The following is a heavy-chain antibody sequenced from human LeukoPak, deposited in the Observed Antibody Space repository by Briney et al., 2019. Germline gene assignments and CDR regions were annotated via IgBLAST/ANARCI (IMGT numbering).Heavy chain of an antibody. D-gene: IGHD5-18*01. CDR3: ARSQYSYVRWFDP. CDR2: IRYDGSNK. J-gene: IGHJ5*02. V-gene: IGHV3-30*02. Sequence: GGSLRLSCAASGFTFSSYGMHWVRQAPGKGLEWVAFIRYDGSNKYYADSVKGRFTISRDNSKNTLYLQMNSLRAEDTAVYYCARSQYSYVRWFDPWGQGTLVTVSS. CDR1: GFTFSSYG.